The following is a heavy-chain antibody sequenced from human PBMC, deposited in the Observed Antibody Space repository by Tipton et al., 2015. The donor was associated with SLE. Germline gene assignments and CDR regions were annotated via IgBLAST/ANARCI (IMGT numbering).Heavy chain of an antibody. CDR3: ARGSTGYYYYGMDV. CDR1: GGSISSGGYY. D-gene: IGHD2-8*02. CDR2: IYYSGST. Sequence: TLSLTCTVSGGSISSGGYYWSWIRQHPGKGLEWIGNIYYSGSTHYNPSLKSRVTISVDTSKNQFSLKLSSVTAADTAVYYCARGSTGYYYYGMDVWGQGTTVTVSS. J-gene: IGHJ6*02. V-gene: IGHV4-31*03.